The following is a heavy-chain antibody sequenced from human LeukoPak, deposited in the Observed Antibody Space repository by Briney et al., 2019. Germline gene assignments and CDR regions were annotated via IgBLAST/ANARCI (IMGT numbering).Heavy chain of an antibody. CDR2: IKGKAEGGTT. CDR1: GFTFSNAC. J-gene: IGHJ4*02. CDR3: TTGTWIQLWLADY. D-gene: IGHD5-18*01. V-gene: IGHV3-15*01. Sequence: PGGSLRLPCAASGFTFSNACMSWVCQAPGEGLEWVGHIKGKAEGGTTDYAAPVQGRFTISRDDSKNTLYLQMNSLKTEDTAVYYCTTGTWIQLWLADYWGQGTLVTVSS.